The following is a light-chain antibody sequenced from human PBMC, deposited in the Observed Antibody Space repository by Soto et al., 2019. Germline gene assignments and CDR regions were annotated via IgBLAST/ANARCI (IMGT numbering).Light chain of an antibody. J-gene: IGKJ4*01. CDR3: QQSYRTPLT. Sequence: DIQMTHSPSLLSASVGDRVTITCRASETISHFLNWYQQKPGKAPKLLIYDASSLQSGVPSRFSGSGSGADFTLTISSLQPEDFAIYYCQQSYRTPLTFGGGTEVDVK. V-gene: IGKV1-39*01. CDR2: DAS. CDR1: ETISHF.